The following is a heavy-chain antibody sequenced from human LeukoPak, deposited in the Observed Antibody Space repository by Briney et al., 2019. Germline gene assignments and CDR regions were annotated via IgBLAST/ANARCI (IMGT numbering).Heavy chain of an antibody. Sequence: GGSLRLSCAASGFTVSSNYMNWVRQAPGKELEWVSVIYSDGGTYYSDSVKGRFTISRYNSKNTLYVQMNRLRVEDTAVYYCARDWGYCSSTSCHVFDYWGQGTLVTVSS. V-gene: IGHV3-53*01. D-gene: IGHD2-2*01. CDR3: ARDWGYCSSTSCHVFDY. CDR2: IYSDGGT. J-gene: IGHJ4*02. CDR1: GFTVSSNY.